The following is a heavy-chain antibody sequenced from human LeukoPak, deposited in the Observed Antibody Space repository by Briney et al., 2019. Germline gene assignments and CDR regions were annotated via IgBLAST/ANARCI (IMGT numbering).Heavy chain of an antibody. J-gene: IGHJ4*02. CDR2: INHSGST. CDR1: GGSFSGYY. V-gene: IGHV4-34*01. CDR3: ARGPLYYGSGSYYRF. Sequence: SETLSLTCAVYGGSFSGYYWSWIRQPPGKGLEWIGEINHSGSTNYNPSLKSRVTISVDTSKNQFSLKLSSVTAADTAVCYCARGPLYYGSGSYYRFGGQGTLVTVSS. D-gene: IGHD3-10*01.